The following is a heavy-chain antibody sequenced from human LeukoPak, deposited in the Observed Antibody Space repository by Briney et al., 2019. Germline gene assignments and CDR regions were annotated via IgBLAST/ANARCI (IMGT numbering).Heavy chain of an antibody. D-gene: IGHD3-22*01. CDR1: GYRFTGYY. J-gene: IGHJ4*02. Sequence: ASVKVSCKASGYRFTGYYIHWVRQAPGQGLEWMGWINPHSGGTKFAQKFQGRVTMTRDTSISTAYMEVSRLRSDDAAVYYCARGPGPADDGGGYCFDYWGQGTLVTVSS. V-gene: IGHV1-2*02. CDR2: INPHSGGT. CDR3: ARGPGPADDGGGYCFDY.